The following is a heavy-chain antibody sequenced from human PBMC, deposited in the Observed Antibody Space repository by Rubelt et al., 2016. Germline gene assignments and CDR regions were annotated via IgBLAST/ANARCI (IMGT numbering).Heavy chain of an antibody. CDR3: ARDWVGTTDFDY. J-gene: IGHJ4*02. D-gene: IGHD1-1*01. CDR2: INAGNGNT. V-gene: IGHV1-3*01. Sequence: QVQLVQSGAEVKKPGSSVKVSCKASGDTFSNYAISWVRQAPGQGLEWMGRINAGNGNTQYSQNFQGSVTITRDTSASTVYMELRSLRSEETAVYYCARDWVGTTDFDYWGQGTLVTVSS. CDR1: GDTFSNYA.